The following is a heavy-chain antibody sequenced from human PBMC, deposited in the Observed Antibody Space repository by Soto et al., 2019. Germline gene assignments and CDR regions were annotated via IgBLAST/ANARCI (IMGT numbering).Heavy chain of an antibody. J-gene: IGHJ3*02. V-gene: IGHV3-21*01. D-gene: IGHD3-22*01. CDR1: GFTLTTYG. CDR2: ISGSGSYM. CDR3: ASLSGYAFDI. Sequence: PGGSLRLSCAVSGFTLTTYGMTWVRRAPGKGLEWVSTISGSGSYMYYADSVKGRFTISRDNAKNSLYLQMNSLRAEDTAVYYCASLSGYAFDIWGQGTMVTVS.